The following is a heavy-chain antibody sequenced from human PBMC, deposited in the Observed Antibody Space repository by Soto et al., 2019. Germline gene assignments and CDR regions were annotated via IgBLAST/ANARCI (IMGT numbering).Heavy chain of an antibody. J-gene: IGHJ5*02. CDR2: TDHSGST. CDR1: GGTIRGYY. CDR3: ARELDFYDSGTYYKSADWFGP. D-gene: IGHD3-10*01. Sequence: SEPLPLTSGVLGGTIRGYYWSRIRKSTGKGLEWIGETDHSGSTNYNPSLRSRVTMSVDTSKNQFSLKLSSVTAADTAVYYCARELDFYDSGTYYKSADWFGPWGQGTLVTVSS. V-gene: IGHV4-34*01.